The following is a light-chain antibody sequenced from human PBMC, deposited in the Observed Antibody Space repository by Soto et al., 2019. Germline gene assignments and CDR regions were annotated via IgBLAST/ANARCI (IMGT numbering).Light chain of an antibody. CDR1: QNIRNY. CDR3: QQSYSNPRT. J-gene: IGKJ3*01. CDR2: VAS. V-gene: IGKV1-39*01. Sequence: DIQITHSPSSLPASVGDRVTITCRASQNIRNYLNWYQQKPGKAPNLLIYVASRLQSGVPSRFSGSGSGTDFTLTISSLQPEDFATYYCQQSYSNPRTFGPGTKVD.